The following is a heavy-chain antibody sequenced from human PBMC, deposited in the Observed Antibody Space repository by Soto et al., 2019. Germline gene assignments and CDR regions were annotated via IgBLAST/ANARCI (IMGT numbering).Heavy chain of an antibody. CDR2: ISAYNGNT. CDR3: ARDPRMHCSGGSRYPGGYYFDY. V-gene: IGHV1-18*04. Sequence: ASVKVSCKASGYTFTNYGFSWVRQAPGQGLEWMGWISAYNGNTNYAQKLQGRVTMTTDTSTSTAYMELRSLRSDDTAVYYCARDPRMHCSGGSRYPGGYYFDYWGQGTLVTVSS. CDR1: GYTFTNYG. D-gene: IGHD2-15*01. J-gene: IGHJ4*02.